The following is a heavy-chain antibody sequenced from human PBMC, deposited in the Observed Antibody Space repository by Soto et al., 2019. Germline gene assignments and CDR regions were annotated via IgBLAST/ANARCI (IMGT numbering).Heavy chain of an antibody. D-gene: IGHD3-3*01. CDR2: IKLDGSEI. J-gene: IGHJ3*01. V-gene: IGHV3-7*03. CDR3: AREPLWSGPLPLDAFDL. Sequence: HPGGSLRLSCEGSGFTFSHYWMTWVRQAPGKGLEWVANIKLDGSEIFHADSVRGRFTISRDNAKNSLYLQMTSLRPEDTATYYCAREPLWSGPLPLDAFDLWGQGTMVTVSS. CDR1: GFTFSHYW.